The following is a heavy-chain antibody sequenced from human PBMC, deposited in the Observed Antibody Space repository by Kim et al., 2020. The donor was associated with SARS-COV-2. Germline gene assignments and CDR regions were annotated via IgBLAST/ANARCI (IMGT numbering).Heavy chain of an antibody. V-gene: IGHV4-59*01. Sequence: SETLSLTCTVSGGSISSYYWSWIRQPPGKGLEWIGYIYYSGSTNYNPSLKSRVTISVDTSKNQFSLQLSSVTAADTAVYYCARDGGYADGMDVWGQGTTVTVSS. J-gene: IGHJ6*02. CDR2: IYYSGST. D-gene: IGHD3-16*01. CDR3: ARDGGYADGMDV. CDR1: GGSISSYY.